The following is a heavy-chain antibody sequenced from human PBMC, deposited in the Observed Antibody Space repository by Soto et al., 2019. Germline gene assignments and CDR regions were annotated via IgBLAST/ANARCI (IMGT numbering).Heavy chain of an antibody. Sequence: VQFVQSGAEVKRPGASVKLSCKASGYTFTNYVIHWVRQAPGQGLEWMGWIFGGNGNTAYSQKFQGIATITRDTGASTAYMELSSLTSEDTAVYYCTREDFLGQGTLITVSS. CDR1: GYTFTNYV. CDR2: IFGGNGNT. V-gene: IGHV1-3*01. J-gene: IGHJ4*02. CDR3: TREDF.